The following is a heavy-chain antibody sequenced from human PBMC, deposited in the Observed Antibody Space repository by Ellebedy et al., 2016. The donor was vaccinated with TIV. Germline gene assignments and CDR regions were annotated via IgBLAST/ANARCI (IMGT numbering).Heavy chain of an antibody. Sequence: PGGSLRLSCAASGFIFSNYNMNWVRQAPGKGLEWVSSIDSSSGYMYYADSVKGRFTISRDNARNSLYLQMNSLRVEDTAVYYCARERGYSYGYSDSWGQGTLVTVSS. V-gene: IGHV3-21*01. J-gene: IGHJ4*02. CDR2: IDSSSGYM. D-gene: IGHD5-18*01. CDR3: ARERGYSYGYSDS. CDR1: GFIFSNYN.